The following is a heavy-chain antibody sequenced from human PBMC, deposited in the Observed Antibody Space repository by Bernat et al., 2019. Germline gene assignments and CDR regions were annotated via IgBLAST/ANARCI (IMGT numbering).Heavy chain of an antibody. J-gene: IGHJ4*02. CDR3: ARDYNWDFDY. D-gene: IGHD1-1*01. CDR2: MSGSGDRT. V-gene: IGHV3-23*01. CDR1: GFIFSTYA. Sequence: EVQLLESGGGLVQPGGSLRLSCAAPGFIFSTYAMSWVRQGPGKGLEWVSAMSGSGDRTNYADSVKGRFTISRDNSKNTLYLQMNSLRAEDTAVYYCARDYNWDFDYWGQGTLVTVSS.